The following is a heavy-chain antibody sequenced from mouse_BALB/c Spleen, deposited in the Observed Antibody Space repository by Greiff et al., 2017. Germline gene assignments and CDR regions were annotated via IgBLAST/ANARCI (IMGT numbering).Heavy chain of an antibody. J-gene: IGHJ4*01. CDR2: ISSGGSYT. D-gene: IGHD1-1*01. Sequence: EVQRVESGGDLVKPGGSLKISCAASGFTFSSYGLSWVRPTPDKRLEWVATISSGGSYTYYPDSVKGRFTISRDNAKNTLYLQMSSLKSEDTAMYYCARQGLRVVAGYAMDYWGQGTSVTVSS. V-gene: IGHV5-6*01. CDR1: GFTFSSYG. CDR3: ARQGLRVVAGYAMDY.